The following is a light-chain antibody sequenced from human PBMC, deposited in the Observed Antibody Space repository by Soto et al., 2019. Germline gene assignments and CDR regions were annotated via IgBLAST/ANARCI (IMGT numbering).Light chain of an antibody. Sequence: DIVMTQSPDSLAVSLGERATINCKSSQSVLYSSNNKNYLAWYQQKPGQPPKLLIYWASTRESGVPDRFSGSGSGTDFTLTINSLQPEDFATYYCQQVDSFPHTFGQGTKLEV. J-gene: IGKJ2*01. CDR2: WAS. CDR1: QSVLYSSNNKNY. CDR3: QQVDSFPHT. V-gene: IGKV4-1*01.